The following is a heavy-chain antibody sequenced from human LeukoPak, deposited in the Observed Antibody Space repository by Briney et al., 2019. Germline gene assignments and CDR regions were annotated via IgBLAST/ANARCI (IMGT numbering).Heavy chain of an antibody. CDR3: ARVFYYGSANDY. D-gene: IGHD3-10*01. CDR1: GFTFSSYA. J-gene: IGHJ4*02. CDR2: ISGSGGST. Sequence: GGSLRLSCAASGFTFSSYAMSWVRQAPGKGLEWVSGISGSGGSTYYADSVKGRFTVSRDNSKNTLYLQMNSLRAEDTAVYYCARVFYYGSANDYWGQGTLVTVSS. V-gene: IGHV3-23*01.